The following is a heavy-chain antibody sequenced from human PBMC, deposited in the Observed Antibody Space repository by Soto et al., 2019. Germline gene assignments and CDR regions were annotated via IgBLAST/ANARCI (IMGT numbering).Heavy chain of an antibody. CDR2: ISYDGSNK. CDR1: GFTFSSYG. V-gene: IGHV3-30*03. J-gene: IGHJ4*02. D-gene: IGHD1-26*01. Sequence: GGSLRLSCAASGFTFSSYGMHWVRQAPGKGLEWVAVISYDGSNKYYADSVKGRFTISRDNSKNTLYLQMNSLRAEDTAVYYCARDFVIVGATRGSDWGQGTLVTVSS. CDR3: ARDFVIVGATRGSD.